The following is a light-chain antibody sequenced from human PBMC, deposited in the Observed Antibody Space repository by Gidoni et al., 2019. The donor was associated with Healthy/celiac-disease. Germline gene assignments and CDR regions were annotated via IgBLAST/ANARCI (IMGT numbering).Light chain of an antibody. CDR3: QQRSNWRGIT. CDR2: DAS. Sequence: EIVLTQSPASLSLSPGERATLSCRASQSVSSYSAWYQQKPGQAPRLLIYDASNRATGIPARFSGSGSGTDFTLTISSLEPEDFAVYYCQQRSNWRGITFGQGTRLEIK. CDR1: QSVSSY. J-gene: IGKJ5*01. V-gene: IGKV3-11*01.